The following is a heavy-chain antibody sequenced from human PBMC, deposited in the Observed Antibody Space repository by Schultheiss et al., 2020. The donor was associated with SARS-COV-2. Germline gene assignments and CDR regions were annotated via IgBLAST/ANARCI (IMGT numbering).Heavy chain of an antibody. J-gene: IGHJ3*02. CDR1: GGSISSYY. D-gene: IGHD6-19*01. Sequence: LSLTCTVSGGSISSYYWSWIRQPPGKGLEWIGYIYYSGSTNYNPSLKSRVTISVDTSKNQFSLKLSSVTAADTAVYYCARLIAVADDHAFDIWGQGTTVTVSS. V-gene: IGHV4-59*01. CDR2: IYYSGST. CDR3: ARLIAVADDHAFDI.